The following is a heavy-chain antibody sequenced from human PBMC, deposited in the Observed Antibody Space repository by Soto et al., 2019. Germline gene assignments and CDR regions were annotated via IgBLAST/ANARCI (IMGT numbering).Heavy chain of an antibody. Sequence: SQTLSLTCAISGDSVSSNSAAWNWIRRSPSRGLEWLGGTYHRSKRYNDYALSVKSRIVISPDTSKNQFSLQLNSVTPEDTAVYYCARTIGHFDSWGQGTLVTVSS. J-gene: IGHJ4*02. CDR2: TYHRSKRYN. D-gene: IGHD2-15*01. CDR1: GDSVSSNSAA. V-gene: IGHV6-1*01. CDR3: ARTIGHFDS.